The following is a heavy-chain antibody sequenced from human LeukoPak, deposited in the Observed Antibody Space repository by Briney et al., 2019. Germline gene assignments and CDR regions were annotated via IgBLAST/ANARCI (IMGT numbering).Heavy chain of an antibody. J-gene: IGHJ5*02. CDR2: IHHSGGI. CDR3: ARGESDYDSSGYYPLLYNWFDP. V-gene: IGHV4-4*02. Sequence: PSETLSLTCAVSGDSISSDIWWNWVRQPPGKGLEWIGEIHHSGGINYNPSLKSRVTISVDRSKNQFSLKLSSVTAADTAVYYCARGESDYDSSGYYPLLYNWFDPWGQGTLVTVSS. D-gene: IGHD3-22*01. CDR1: GDSISSDIW.